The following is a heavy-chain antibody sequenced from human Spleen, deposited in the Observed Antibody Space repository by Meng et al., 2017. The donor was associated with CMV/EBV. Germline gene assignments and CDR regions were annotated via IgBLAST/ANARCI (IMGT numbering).Heavy chain of an antibody. Sequence: GSLRLSCAVYGASFSSYYWTWIRQPPGKGLEWIGEINHSGGTNYTPSLKSRVTISVDTSRNQFSLKLRSLTAADTAVYYCARSFRYCSSTSCSYWYFNLWGRGTLVTVSS. CDR3: ARSFRYCSSTSCSYWYFNL. D-gene: IGHD2-2*01. CDR2: INHSGGT. J-gene: IGHJ2*01. CDR1: GASFSSYY. V-gene: IGHV4-34*01.